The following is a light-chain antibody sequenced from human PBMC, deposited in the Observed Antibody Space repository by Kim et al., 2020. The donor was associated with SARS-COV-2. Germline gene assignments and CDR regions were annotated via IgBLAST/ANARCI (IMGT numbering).Light chain of an antibody. V-gene: IGLV3-21*04. CDR3: QVWDTGSDHPI. CDR2: YDT. J-gene: IGLJ2*01. CDR1: SIGLQS. Sequence: PGKTARITCGENSIGLQSVHGYQQKPGPAPVLVIYYDTDRPSGIPERFSGSNSGNTATLTISRVEAGDEADYYCQVWDTGSDHPIFGGGTQLTVL.